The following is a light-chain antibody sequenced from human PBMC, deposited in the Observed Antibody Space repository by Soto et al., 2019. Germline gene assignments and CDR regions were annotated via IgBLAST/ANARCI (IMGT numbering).Light chain of an antibody. Sequence: ETLMTQSPVTLSVSPGERVTLSCSASESVSSNLAWYQQKPGQAPRLLIYGSSTRATVIPARFSGSGSGTEFTLIINSLQSEDFAVYYCQQYYTWPLTFGQGTKVEIK. V-gene: IGKV3-15*01. CDR3: QQYYTWPLT. J-gene: IGKJ1*01. CDR2: GSS. CDR1: ESVSSN.